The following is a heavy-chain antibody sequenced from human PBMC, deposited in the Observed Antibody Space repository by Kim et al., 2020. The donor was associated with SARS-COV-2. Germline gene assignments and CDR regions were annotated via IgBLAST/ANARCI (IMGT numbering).Heavy chain of an antibody. Sequence: GGSLRLSCAASGFTFSSYSMNWVRQAPGKGLEWVSSISSSSSYIYYADSVKGRFTISRDNAKNSLYLQMNSLRAEDTAVYYCASCGGPAECYDDAFDIWGQGTMVTVSS. D-gene: IGHD2-21*01. CDR2: ISSSSSYI. J-gene: IGHJ3*02. CDR3: ASCGGPAECYDDAFDI. CDR1: GFTFSSYS. V-gene: IGHV3-21*01.